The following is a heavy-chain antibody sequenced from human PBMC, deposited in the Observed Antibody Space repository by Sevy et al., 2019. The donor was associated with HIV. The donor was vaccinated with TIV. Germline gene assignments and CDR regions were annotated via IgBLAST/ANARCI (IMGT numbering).Heavy chain of an antibody. CDR2: ISYDGSNK. D-gene: IGHD5-18*01. V-gene: IGHV3-30*04. Sequence: GESLKISCAASGFTFSSYAMHWVRQAPGKGLEWVAVISYDGSNKYYADSVKGRFTISRDNSKNTLYLQMNSLRAEDTAVYYCARDAYTAIRLYAFDIWGQGTMVTVSS. CDR3: ARDAYTAIRLYAFDI. CDR1: GFTFSSYA. J-gene: IGHJ3*02.